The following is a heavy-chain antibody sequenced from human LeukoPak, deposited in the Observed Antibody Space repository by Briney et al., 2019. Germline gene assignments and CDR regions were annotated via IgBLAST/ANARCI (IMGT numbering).Heavy chain of an antibody. J-gene: IGHJ4*02. V-gene: IGHV3-23*01. CDR3: AKDTYYYGSGRYEDY. Sequence: PGGSLRLSCAASGFTFSSYAMSWVRQAPGKGLEWVSAISGSGGSTYYADSVKGRFTISRDNSKNTLYLQMNSLRAEDTAVYYCAKDTYYYGSGRYEDYWGQGTLVTVSS. CDR1: GFTFSSYA. D-gene: IGHD3-10*01. CDR2: ISGSGGST.